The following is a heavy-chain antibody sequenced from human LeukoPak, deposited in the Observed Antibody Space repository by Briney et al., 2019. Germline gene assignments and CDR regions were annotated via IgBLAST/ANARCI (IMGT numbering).Heavy chain of an antibody. CDR2: ISYDGSNI. J-gene: IGHJ4*02. D-gene: IGHD6-19*01. CDR3: ARETVAGWFDY. Sequence: GGSLRLSCAASGFTFSSYNVHWARQAPGKGLEWVAVISYDGSNIFYADSVKGRFTTSRDKSKNTLYLQMNSLRAEDTAVYYCARETVAGWFDYWGQGTLVTVSS. CDR1: GFTFSSYN. V-gene: IGHV3-30-3*01.